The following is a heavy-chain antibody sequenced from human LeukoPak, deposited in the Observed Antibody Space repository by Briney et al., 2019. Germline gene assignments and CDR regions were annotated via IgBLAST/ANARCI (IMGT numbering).Heavy chain of an antibody. V-gene: IGHV4-39*07. CDR3: AAMIGYFDY. D-gene: IGHD3-22*01. J-gene: IGHJ4*02. CDR1: GDSISRTNYY. CDR2: INHSGST. Sequence: SETLSLTCTVSGDSISRTNYYRSWIRQPPGKGLEWIGEINHSGSTNYNPSLKSRVTISVDTSKNQFSLKLSSVTAADTAVYYCAAMIGYFDYWGQGILVTVSS.